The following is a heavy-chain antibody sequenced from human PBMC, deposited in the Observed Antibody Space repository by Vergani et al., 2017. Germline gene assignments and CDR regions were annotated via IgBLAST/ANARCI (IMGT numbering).Heavy chain of an antibody. D-gene: IGHD2-15*01. J-gene: IGHJ6*02. CDR1: GFTFSSYS. Sequence: EVQLVESGGGLVKPGGSLRLSCAASGFTFSSYSMNWVRQAPGKGLEWVSSISSSSSYIYYADSVKGRFTISSDNAKKSLYLQMNSLRAEDTAVYYCAGEGIVVVVAATPIGCMDVWGQGTTVTVSS. V-gene: IGHV3-21*01. CDR2: ISSSSSYI. CDR3: AGEGIVVVVAATPIGCMDV.